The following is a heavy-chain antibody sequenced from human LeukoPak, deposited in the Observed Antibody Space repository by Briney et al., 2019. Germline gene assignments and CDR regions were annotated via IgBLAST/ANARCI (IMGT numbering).Heavy chain of an antibody. J-gene: IGHJ4*01. CDR3: AKDEARRRDGYNYLIDY. V-gene: IGHV3-30*02. Sequence: PGGSLRLSCAASGFTFSSYGMHWVRQAPGKGLEWVAFIRYDGSNKYYADSVKGRFTISRDNSKNTLYLQMNSLRAEDTAVYYCAKDEARRRDGYNYLIDYWGHGTLVTVSS. CDR1: GFTFSSYG. CDR2: IRYDGSNK. D-gene: IGHD5-24*01.